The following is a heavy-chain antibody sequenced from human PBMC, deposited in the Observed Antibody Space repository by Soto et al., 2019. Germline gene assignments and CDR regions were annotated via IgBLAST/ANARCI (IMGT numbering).Heavy chain of an antibody. D-gene: IGHD3-3*01. V-gene: IGHV4-34*01. CDR1: GGSFSGYY. CDR2: INHSGST. CDR3: ARGQTIFGVVTPIDAFDI. Sequence: SETLSLTCAVYGGSFSGYYWSWIRQPPGKGLEWIGEINHSGSTNYNPSLKSRVTISVDTSKNQFSLKLSSVTAADTAVYYCARGQTIFGVVTPIDAFDIWGQGTMVTVSS. J-gene: IGHJ3*02.